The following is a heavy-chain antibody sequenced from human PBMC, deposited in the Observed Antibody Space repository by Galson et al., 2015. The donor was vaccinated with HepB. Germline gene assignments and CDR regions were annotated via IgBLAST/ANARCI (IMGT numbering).Heavy chain of an antibody. CDR2: IYYSDSWTT. V-gene: IGHV4-59*08. D-gene: IGHD1-14*01. CDR3: GRQTHHQNPMYG. Sequence: ETLSLTCTVSGGSISDHYWSWIRQSPGKGLEWIGYIYYSDSWTTNYNPSLRSRVTISFDTSNNQVSLELSSVTAADTAMYYCGRQTHHQNPMYGWGQGTTVTVS. CDR1: GGSISDHY. J-gene: IGHJ6*02.